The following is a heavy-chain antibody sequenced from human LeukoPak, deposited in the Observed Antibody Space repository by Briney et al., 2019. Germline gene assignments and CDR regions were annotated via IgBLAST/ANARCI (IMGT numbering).Heavy chain of an antibody. CDR3: AKDKEKWIQDGPDY. CDR2: ISGSGGST. D-gene: IGHD5-18*01. Sequence: PGGSLRLSCATSGFTFSSYAMSWVRQAPGKGLEWASAISGSGGSTYYADSVKGRFTISRDNPKNTLYLQMNSLRAEDTAVYYCAKDKEKWIQDGPDYWGQGTLVTVSS. J-gene: IGHJ4*02. CDR1: GFTFSSYA. V-gene: IGHV3-23*01.